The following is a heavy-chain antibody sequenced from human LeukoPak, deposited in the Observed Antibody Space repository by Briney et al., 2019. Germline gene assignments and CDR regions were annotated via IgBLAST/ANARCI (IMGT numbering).Heavy chain of an antibody. CDR1: GGSISSYY. J-gene: IGHJ6*02. Sequence: SETLSLTCTVSGGSISSYYWSWIRQPPGKGLEWIGYIYYSGSTYYNPSLKSRVTISVDTSKNQFSLKLSSVTAADTAVYYCARRVVPAAQKEGYYYGMDVWGQGTTVTVSS. CDR3: ARRVVPAAQKEGYYYGMDV. CDR2: IYYSGST. D-gene: IGHD2-2*01. V-gene: IGHV4-59*06.